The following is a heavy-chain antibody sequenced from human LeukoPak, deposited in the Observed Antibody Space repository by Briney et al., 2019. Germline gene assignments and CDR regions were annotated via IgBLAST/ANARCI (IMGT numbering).Heavy chain of an antibody. V-gene: IGHV1-69*04. J-gene: IGHJ4*02. Sequence: ASVKVSCKASGGTFSSYAISWVRQAPGQGLEWMGRIIPILGIANYAQKFQGRVTITADKSTSTAYMELSSLRSEDTAVYYCAREGIAVASTVDYWGQGTLVTVSS. CDR1: GGTFSSYA. CDR3: AREGIAVASTVDY. CDR2: IIPILGIA. D-gene: IGHD6-19*01.